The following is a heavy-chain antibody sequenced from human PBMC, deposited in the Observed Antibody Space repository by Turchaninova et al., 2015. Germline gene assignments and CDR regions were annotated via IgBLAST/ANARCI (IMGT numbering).Heavy chain of an antibody. CDR2: IYPGDYDT. V-gene: IGHV5-51*01. J-gene: IGHJ4*02. D-gene: IGHD6-19*01. CDR1: GYSFTSYW. CDR3: ARHNSSGWPEFED. Sequence: DVQLLQSGAEVKMPGESLKISCTGYGYSFTSYWIGWVRQLPGKGLEWMWFIYPGDYDTSYSPSFQGQVTISADKATSTAYLQLSSLKASDTAMYYCARHNSSGWPEFEDWGQGTLVTVSS.